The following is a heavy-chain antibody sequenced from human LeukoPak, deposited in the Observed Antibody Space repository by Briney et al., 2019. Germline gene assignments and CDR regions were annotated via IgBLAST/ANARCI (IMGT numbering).Heavy chain of an antibody. CDR2: ISAYNGNT. CDR3: ARDLKRGYSSGRYSWGTGSSNDY. J-gene: IGHJ4*02. D-gene: IGHD6-19*01. V-gene: IGHV1-18*01. Sequence: ASVKVSCKASGYTFTIYGISWVRQAPGPGLEWMGWISAYNGNTNYAQKLQGRVTMTTDTSTSTAYMELRSLRSDDTAVYYCARDLKRGYSSGRYSWGTGSSNDYWGQGTLVTVSS. CDR1: GYTFTIYG.